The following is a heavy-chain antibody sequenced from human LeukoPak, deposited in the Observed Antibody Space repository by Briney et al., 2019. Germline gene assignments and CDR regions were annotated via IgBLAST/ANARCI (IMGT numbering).Heavy chain of an antibody. CDR2: INHSGST. CDR3: ARTKSRVGYQLRHWYFDL. CDR1: GGSFSGYY. J-gene: IGHJ2*01. Sequence: SETLSLTCAVYGGSFSGYYWSWIRQPPGKGLEWIGEINHSGSTNYNPSLKSRVTISVDTSKSQFSLKLSSVTAADTAVYYCARTKSRVGYQLRHWYFDLWGRGTLVTVSS. D-gene: IGHD2-2*01. V-gene: IGHV4-34*01.